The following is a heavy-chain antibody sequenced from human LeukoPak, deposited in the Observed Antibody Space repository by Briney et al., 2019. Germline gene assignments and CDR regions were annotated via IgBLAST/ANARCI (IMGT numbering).Heavy chain of an antibody. V-gene: IGHV3-74*01. Sequence: GGSLRLSCAASGFTFSRYWMHWVRQAPGKGLVWVSRINSDGSSTTYADSVKGRFTISRDNAKNTLYLQMNSLRAEDTAVYYCANQFAVTYYDILTGYHLFDPAQHWGQGTLVTVSS. D-gene: IGHD3-9*01. CDR2: INSDGSST. CDR1: GFTFSRYW. J-gene: IGHJ1*01. CDR3: ANQFAVTYYDILTGYHLFDPAQH.